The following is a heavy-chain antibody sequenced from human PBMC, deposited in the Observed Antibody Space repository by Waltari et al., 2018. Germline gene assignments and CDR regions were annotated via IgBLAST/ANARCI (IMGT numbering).Heavy chain of an antibody. CDR2: FDTEDGKT. Sequence: QVQLVQSGAEVKKPGASVKDSCKVSGYTLPDLSMHWARRAPGQGLEWMGGFDTEDGKTIYSQNFQGRVTMTEDTSTDTAYIVVRSLRSEDTAVCYWATQIVQGVMSRWGQGTLVTVCS. J-gene: IGHJ4*02. D-gene: IGHD3-10*01. CDR3: ATQIVQGVMSR. V-gene: IGHV1-24*01. CDR1: GYTLPDLS.